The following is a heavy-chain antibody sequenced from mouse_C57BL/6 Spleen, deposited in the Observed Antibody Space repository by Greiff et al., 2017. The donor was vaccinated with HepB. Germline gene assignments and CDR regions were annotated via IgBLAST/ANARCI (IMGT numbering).Heavy chain of an antibody. CDR3: ARQENLLFDY. Sequence: EVQLQESGGDLVKPGGSLKLSCAASGFTFSSYGMSWVRQTPDKRLEWVATISSGGSYTYYPDSVKGRFTISRDNAKNTLYLQMSSLKSEDTAMYYCARQENLLFDYWGQGTTLTVSS. CDR1: GFTFSSYG. D-gene: IGHD1-1*01. CDR2: ISSGGSYT. V-gene: IGHV5-6*01. J-gene: IGHJ2*01.